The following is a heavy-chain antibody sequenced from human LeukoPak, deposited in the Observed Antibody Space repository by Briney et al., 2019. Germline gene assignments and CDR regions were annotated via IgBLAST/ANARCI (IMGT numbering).Heavy chain of an antibody. J-gene: IGHJ4*02. D-gene: IGHD3-22*01. Sequence: ASVKVSCKASGYTFTGYYMHWVRQAPGQGLEWMGWINPNSGGTNYAQKFQGRVTMTRDTSISTAYMELSRLRSDDTAVYYCARVCRDYYDSSSYYSLDYWGQGTLVTVSS. CDR3: ARVCRDYYDSSSYYSLDY. CDR2: INPNSGGT. CDR1: GYTFTGYY. V-gene: IGHV1-2*02.